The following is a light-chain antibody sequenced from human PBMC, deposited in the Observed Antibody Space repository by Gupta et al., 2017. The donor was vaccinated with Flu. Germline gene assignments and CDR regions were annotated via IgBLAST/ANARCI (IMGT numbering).Light chain of an antibody. Sequence: QSVLTQPPSVSAPPGQKVTISCSGSSTNIGKNNVAWYQHSPGTAPQPLIYDDIKRPSWIPDRCSGSKSGTSATLGITGLHTGDEADYYCGTWDSSLGAMVFGGGTKLAVL. V-gene: IGLV1-51*01. J-gene: IGLJ2*01. CDR3: GTWDSSLGAMV. CDR2: DDI. CDR1: STNIGKNN.